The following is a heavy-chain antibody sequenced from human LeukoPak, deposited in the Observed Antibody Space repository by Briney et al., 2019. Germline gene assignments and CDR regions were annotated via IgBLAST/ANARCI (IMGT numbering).Heavy chain of an antibody. CDR2: ISASGGTT. V-gene: IGHV3-23*01. CDR3: AKREYDSSRYPMYTIDY. CDR1: GFTFREYA. Sequence: GGSLRLSCAVSGFTFREYAMSWARQAPGKGLEWVSVISASGGTTYYADSVDGRFTISRDNSKNTLFLQMNSLRVDDTAVYYCAKREYDSSRYPMYTIDYWGQGTLVTVSA. D-gene: IGHD3-22*01. J-gene: IGHJ4*02.